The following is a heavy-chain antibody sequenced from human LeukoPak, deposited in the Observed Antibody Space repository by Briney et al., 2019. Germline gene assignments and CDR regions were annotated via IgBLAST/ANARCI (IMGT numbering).Heavy chain of an antibody. J-gene: IGHJ3*02. D-gene: IGHD3-10*01. CDR3: ARGGKVVVRGVLAFDI. CDR2: IIPIFGTA. V-gene: IGHV1-69*13. CDR1: GYSFTDYN. Sequence: ASVKVSCKASGYSFTDYNINWVRQAPGQGLEWMGGIIPIFGTANYAQKFQGRVTITADESTSTAYMELSSLRSEDTAVYYCARGGKVVVRGVLAFDIWGQGTMVTVSS.